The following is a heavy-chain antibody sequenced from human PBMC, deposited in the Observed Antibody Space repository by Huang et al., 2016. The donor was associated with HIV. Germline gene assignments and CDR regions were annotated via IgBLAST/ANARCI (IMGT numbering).Heavy chain of an antibody. D-gene: IGHD6-19*01. Sequence: QVQLVQSGAEVKRPGASVTVSCKTSGYSFTDYSLHWGRQAPGQALGGRGWINPKSGGTTYAKKFQGRVTLTRDTSSSTAYMEISRMKSGDTAGYYCARNHYRSSDYKWERSGLDVWGQGTTVTVSS. V-gene: IGHV1-2*02. CDR2: INPKSGGT. J-gene: IGHJ6*02. CDR1: GYSFTDYS. CDR3: ARNHYRSSDYKWERSGLDV.